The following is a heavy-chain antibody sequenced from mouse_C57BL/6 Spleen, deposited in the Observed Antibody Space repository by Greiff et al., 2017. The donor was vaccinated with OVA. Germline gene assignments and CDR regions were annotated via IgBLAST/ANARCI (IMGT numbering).Heavy chain of an antibody. CDR2: IDPSDSYT. CDR3: SRRGFDY. Sequence: QVQLQQPGAELVKPGASVKLSCKASGYTFTSYWMPWVKQRPGQGLEWIGEIDPSDSYTNYNQKFKGKATLTVDTSSSTAYMQLSSLTSEDSAVYYCSRRGFDYWGQGTTLTVSS. CDR1: GYTFTSYW. J-gene: IGHJ2*01. V-gene: IGHV1-50*01.